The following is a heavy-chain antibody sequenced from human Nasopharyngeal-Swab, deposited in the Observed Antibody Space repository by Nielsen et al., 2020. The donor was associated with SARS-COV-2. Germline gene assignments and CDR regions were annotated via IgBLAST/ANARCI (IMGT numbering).Heavy chain of an antibody. V-gene: IGHV4-39*01. CDR3: ARHSSCSGGSCQNEIDY. CDR2: IYYSGST. D-gene: IGHD2-15*01. Sequence: SETLSLTCSVSGGSISSSSYYWGWIRQPPGKGLEWIGSIYYSGSTYYNPSLKSRVTISVDTSKNQFSLKLSSVTAADTAVYYCARHSSCSGGSCQNEIDYWGQGTLVTVSS. J-gene: IGHJ4*02. CDR1: GGSISSSSYY.